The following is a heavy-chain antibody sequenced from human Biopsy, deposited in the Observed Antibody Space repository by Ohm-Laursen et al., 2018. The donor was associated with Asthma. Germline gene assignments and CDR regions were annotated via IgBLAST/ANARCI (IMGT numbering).Heavy chain of an antibody. Sequence: PSETLSLTCAVSGGYINSGGYSWTWIRQPPGKGLEWIGYIYHRDTTYYNPSLKRRFTISIDASKNQFSLKLCSVTAADTAVYYCARGRSGDWLYYFDYWGQGALVTVSS. J-gene: IGHJ4*02. D-gene: IGHD2-21*01. V-gene: IGHV4-30-2*01. CDR3: ARGRSGDWLYYFDY. CDR2: IYHRDTT. CDR1: GGYINSGGYS.